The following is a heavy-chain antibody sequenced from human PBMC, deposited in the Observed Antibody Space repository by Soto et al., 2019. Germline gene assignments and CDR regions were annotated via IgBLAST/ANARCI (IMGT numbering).Heavy chain of an antibody. Sequence: PGGSLRLSCAASGFTFRIYSMNWVRQAPGKGLEWVSYISISSRTIYYADSVKGRFTISRDDAKNSLYLQMNSLRDEDTSVYYCARDNGIAGSFDPWGQGTLVTVSS. CDR3: ARDNGIAGSFDP. J-gene: IGHJ5*02. V-gene: IGHV3-48*02. CDR2: ISISSRTI. D-gene: IGHD6-13*01. CDR1: GFTFRIYS.